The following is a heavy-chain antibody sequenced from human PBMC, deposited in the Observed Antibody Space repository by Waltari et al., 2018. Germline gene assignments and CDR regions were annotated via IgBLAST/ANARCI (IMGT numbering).Heavy chain of an antibody. D-gene: IGHD6-6*01. Sequence: QMQLVQSGPEVKKPGTSVKVSCKASGFTFTSSAMQWVRQARGQRLEWIGWIVVGSGNTNYAHKFQERVTITMDMSTSTAYMELSSLRSEDTAVYYCAADLSYSSSPQDYYYGMDVWGQGTTVTVSS. CDR2: IVVGSGNT. CDR1: GFTFTSSA. J-gene: IGHJ6*02. CDR3: AADLSYSSSPQDYYYGMDV. V-gene: IGHV1-58*02.